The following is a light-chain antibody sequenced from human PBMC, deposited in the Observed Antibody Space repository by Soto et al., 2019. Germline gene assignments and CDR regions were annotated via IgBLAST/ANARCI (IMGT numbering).Light chain of an antibody. J-gene: IGLJ2*01. CDR3: AAWDDSLSGPV. V-gene: IGLV1-47*01. CDR1: SSNIGSNY. Sequence: QSVLTQPPSASGTPGQRVTISCSGSSSNIGSNYVYWYQQLPGTDPKLLIYRNNQRPSGVPDRFSGSKSGTSASLAISGLRSEDEDDYYCAAWDDSLSGPVFGGGTKLTVL. CDR2: RNN.